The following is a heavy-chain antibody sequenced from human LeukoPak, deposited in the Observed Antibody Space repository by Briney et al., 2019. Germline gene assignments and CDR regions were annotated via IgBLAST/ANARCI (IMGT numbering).Heavy chain of an antibody. D-gene: IGHD6-19*01. V-gene: IGHV3-23*01. CDR1: GFTFSSHA. CDR3: PKRWDSSGWYGNFDY. J-gene: IGHJ4*02. Sequence: GGSLRLSCAASGFTFSSHAMSWVRQAPGKGLEWVSAISGSGGSTYYADSVKGRFTISRDNSKNTLYLQMNSLRAEDTAVYYCPKRWDSSGWYGNFDYWGQGTLVTVSS. CDR2: ISGSGGST.